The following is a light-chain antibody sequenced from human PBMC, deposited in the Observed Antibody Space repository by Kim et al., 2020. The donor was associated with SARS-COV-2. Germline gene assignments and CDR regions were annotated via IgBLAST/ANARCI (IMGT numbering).Light chain of an antibody. CDR3: QQYAYWRA. CDR1: QSISTT. CDR2: GAS. J-gene: IGKJ5*01. Sequence: SLSPRESPTLSGRPIQSISTTLSFFQQNPGQPPRVLIYGASARATGIPARFSGSWSGTEFTLTISNLQSEDFAVYYCQQYAYWRAFGQGTRLEIK. V-gene: IGKV3-15*01.